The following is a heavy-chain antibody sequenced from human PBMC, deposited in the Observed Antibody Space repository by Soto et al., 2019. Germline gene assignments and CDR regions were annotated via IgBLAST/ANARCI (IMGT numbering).Heavy chain of an antibody. Sequence: ASVKVSWKASGYTFTSYAMHWVRQAPGQRLEWMGWINAGNGNTKYSQKFQGRVTITRDTSASTAYMELSSLRSEDTAVYYCARGGWVVLIVYARELVDYWGQGTLVTGSS. CDR2: INAGNGNT. J-gene: IGHJ4*02. D-gene: IGHD2-8*01. V-gene: IGHV1-3*01. CDR3: ARGGWVVLIVYARELVDY. CDR1: GYTFTSYA.